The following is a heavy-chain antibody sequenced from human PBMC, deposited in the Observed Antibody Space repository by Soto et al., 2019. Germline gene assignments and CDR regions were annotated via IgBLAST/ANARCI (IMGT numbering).Heavy chain of an antibody. J-gene: IGHJ3*02. V-gene: IGHV1-18*01. Sequence: QVQLLQSEGEVKKPGASVKVSCKASGYTFTNYGIIWLRQAPGQGLEWMGWINPYNGNTNYAQRVQGRVTMTTDTSTSTAYMELRSLRSDDTAVYYCARDGGPLYDYVWGSYWPKNAFDIWGQGTMVTVSS. CDR3: ARDGGPLYDYVWGSYWPKNAFDI. D-gene: IGHD3-16*01. CDR2: INPYNGNT. CDR1: GYTFTNYG.